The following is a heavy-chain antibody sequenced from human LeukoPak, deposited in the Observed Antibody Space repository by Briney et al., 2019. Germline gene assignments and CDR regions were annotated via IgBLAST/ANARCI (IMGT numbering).Heavy chain of an antibody. D-gene: IGHD2-2*01. CDR1: GGTFSSYA. CDR3: ARGFLVVVPAVTDYYMDV. V-gene: IGHV1-69*13. Sequence: ASVKVSCKASGGTFSSYAISWVRQAPGQGLEWMGGIIPIFGTANYAQKFQGRVTITADESTSTAYMELSSLRSEDTAVYYCARGFLVVVPAVTDYYMDVWGKGTTVTVSS. J-gene: IGHJ6*03. CDR2: IIPIFGTA.